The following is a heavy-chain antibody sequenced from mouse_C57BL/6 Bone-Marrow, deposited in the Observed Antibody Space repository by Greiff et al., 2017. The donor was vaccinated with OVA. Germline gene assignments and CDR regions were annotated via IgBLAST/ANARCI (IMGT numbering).Heavy chain of an antibody. Sequence: QVQLKQSDAELVKPGASVKISCKVSGYTFTDHTIHWMKQRPEQGLEWIGYIYPRDGSTKYNEKFKGKATLTADKSSSTAYMQLNSLTSEDSAVYFCANHYDCSFYYYAMDYWGQGTSVTVSS. D-gene: IGHD1-1*01. V-gene: IGHV1-78*01. CDR3: ANHYDCSFYYYAMDY. CDR2: IYPRDGST. J-gene: IGHJ4*01. CDR1: GYTFTDHT.